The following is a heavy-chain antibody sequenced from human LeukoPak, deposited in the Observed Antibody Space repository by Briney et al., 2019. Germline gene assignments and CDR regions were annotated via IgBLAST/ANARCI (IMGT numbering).Heavy chain of an antibody. J-gene: IGHJ4*02. V-gene: IGHV4-59*01. CDR3: ARGVPYYDILTGYYSSFDY. CDR1: GGSISSYY. D-gene: IGHD3-9*01. Sequence: SETLSLTCTVSGGSISSYYWSWLRQPPGKGLEWIGYIYYSGSTNYNPSLKSRVTISVDTSKNQFSLKLSSVTAADTAVYYCARGVPYYDILTGYYSSFDYWGQGTLVTVSS. CDR2: IYYSGST.